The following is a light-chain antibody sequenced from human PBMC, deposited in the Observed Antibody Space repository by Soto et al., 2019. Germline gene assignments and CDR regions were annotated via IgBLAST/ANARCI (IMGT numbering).Light chain of an antibody. Sequence: QSALTQPASVSGSPGQSITISCTGTSSDVDGYNYVSWYQQHPGKAPKLMIYDVSTRPSGVSNRFSGSKSGNTASLTISGFQAEDEADYYCSSYTSSSTSVFGGGTKLTVL. V-gene: IGLV2-14*01. CDR2: DVS. CDR3: SSYTSSSTSV. CDR1: SSDVDGYNY. J-gene: IGLJ3*02.